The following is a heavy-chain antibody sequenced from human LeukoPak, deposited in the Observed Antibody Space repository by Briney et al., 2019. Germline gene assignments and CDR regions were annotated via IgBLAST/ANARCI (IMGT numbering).Heavy chain of an antibody. V-gene: IGHV1-69*05. J-gene: IGHJ3*02. CDR2: IIPIFGTA. CDR1: GGTFSSYA. Sequence: ASVKVSCKASGGTFSSYAISWVRQAPGQGLEWMGGIIPIFGTANYAQKLQGRVTITTDESTSTAYMELSSLRSEDTAVYYCARDKSVNAFDIWGQGTMVTVSS. CDR3: ARDKSVNAFDI. D-gene: IGHD2-8*01.